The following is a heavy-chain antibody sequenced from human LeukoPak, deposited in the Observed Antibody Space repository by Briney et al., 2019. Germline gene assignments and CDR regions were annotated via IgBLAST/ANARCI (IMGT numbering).Heavy chain of an antibody. D-gene: IGHD6-13*01. CDR3: ARAVSSSWYPPVDY. V-gene: IGHV4-61*02. Sequence: NASQCLSPAWTVAGASISMGSYEWSWIRQPGWKGREWIGLIFTSGSTNYNPTLKTPVPMSVDTSKNQFSMKLSSVTAADTAVYYWARAVSSSWYPPVDYWGQGTLVTVSS. CDR2: IFTSGST. J-gene: IGHJ4*02. CDR1: GASISMGSYE.